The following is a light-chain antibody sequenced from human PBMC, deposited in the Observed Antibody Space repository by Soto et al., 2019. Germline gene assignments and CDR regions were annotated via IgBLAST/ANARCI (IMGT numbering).Light chain of an antibody. V-gene: IGKV1-39*01. CDR3: QPSSSSPMYT. CDR1: QSIASY. Sequence: DIQMTQSPSSLSTSVGDRVTITCGASQSIASYLNWFQQKPGKAPMLLIYAASRLQSGGPSRFSGSGSGTDFALNNSRLQPEDFATYYCQPSSSSPMYTFGQGTKLYIK. J-gene: IGKJ2*01. CDR2: AAS.